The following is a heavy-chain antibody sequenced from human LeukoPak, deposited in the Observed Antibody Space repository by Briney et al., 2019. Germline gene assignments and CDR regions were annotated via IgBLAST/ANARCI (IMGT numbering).Heavy chain of an antibody. CDR3: ARGSPYSYGYLFDY. D-gene: IGHD3-16*01. CDR1: GYTFTNYW. J-gene: IGHJ4*02. Sequence: GESLKISCKGSGYTFTNYWIAWVRQMPGKGLDWMGIVYTRYSPSFQGQVTISADKSINTAYLQLSTLKPSDTAMYYCARGSPYSYGYLFDYWGQGTLLTVSS. V-gene: IGHV5-51*01. CDR2: VYT.